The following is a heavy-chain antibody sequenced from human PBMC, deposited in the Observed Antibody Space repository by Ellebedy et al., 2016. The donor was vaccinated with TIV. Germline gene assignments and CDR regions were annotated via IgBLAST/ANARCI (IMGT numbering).Heavy chain of an antibody. D-gene: IGHD6-13*01. V-gene: IGHV3-23*01. CDR2: ISGSGGST. J-gene: IGHJ6*02. Sequence: GGSLRLXCAASGFTFSSYAMSWVRQAPGKGLEWVSAISGSGGSTYYADSVKGRFTISRDNSKNTLYLQMNSLRAEDTAVYYCAKDPFYSSSWPGPYYYYGMDVWGQGTTVTVSS. CDR3: AKDPFYSSSWPGPYYYYGMDV. CDR1: GFTFSSYA.